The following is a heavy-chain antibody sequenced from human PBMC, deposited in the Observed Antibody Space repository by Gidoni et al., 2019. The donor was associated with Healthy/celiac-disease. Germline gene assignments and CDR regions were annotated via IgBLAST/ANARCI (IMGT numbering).Heavy chain of an antibody. CDR2: IWYDGSNK. D-gene: IGHD3-22*01. J-gene: IGHJ6*02. V-gene: IGHV3-33*01. CDR1: GFTFSSYG. Sequence: QVQLVASGGGVVQPGRSLRLSCAASGFTFSSYGMHWVRQAPGKGLEWVAVIWYDGSNKYYADSVKGRFTISRDNSKNTLYLQMNSLRAEDTAVYYCARGKKLTSSGYYYYYGMDVWGQGTTVTVSS. CDR3: ARGKKLTSSGYYYYYGMDV.